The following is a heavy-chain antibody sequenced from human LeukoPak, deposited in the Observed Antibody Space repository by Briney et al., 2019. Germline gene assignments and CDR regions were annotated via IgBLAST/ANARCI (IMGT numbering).Heavy chain of an antibody. CDR2: INHSGGA. J-gene: IGHJ4*02. V-gene: IGHV4-34*01. D-gene: IGHD4-11*01. CDR3: AREPRGLTVTLDY. Sequence: SSETLSLTCVVYGGSFSGYYWNWIRQPPGKGLEWIGEINHSGGATYNPSLKSRVTMSVDTSKNQFSLKLSSVTAADTAVYYCAREPRGLTVTLDYWGQGTLVTVSS. CDR1: GGSFSGYY.